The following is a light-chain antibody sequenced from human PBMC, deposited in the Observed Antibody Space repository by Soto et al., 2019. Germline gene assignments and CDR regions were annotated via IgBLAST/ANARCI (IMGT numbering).Light chain of an antibody. V-gene: IGKV3-11*01. CDR2: DAS. Sequence: EIVSTQSPATLSLSPGERATLSCRASQSVSSYLAWYQQKPGQAPRLLIYDASNRATGIPARFSGSGSGTDFTLTISSLEPEDFAVYYCQQYNNWPRTFGQGTKVDI. CDR1: QSVSSY. CDR3: QQYNNWPRT. J-gene: IGKJ1*01.